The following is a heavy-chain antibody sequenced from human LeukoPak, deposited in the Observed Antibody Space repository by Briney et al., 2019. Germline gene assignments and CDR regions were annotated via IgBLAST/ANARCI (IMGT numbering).Heavy chain of an antibody. CDR3: ASEVGYCSGGSCYYFDY. D-gene: IGHD2-15*01. CDR2: IYYSGST. CDR1: GGSISSSNW. Sequence: PSETLSLTCAVSGGSISSSNWWSWVRQPPGKGLEWIGSIYYSGSTYYNPSLKSRVTISVDTSKNQFSLKLSSVTAADTAVYYCASEVGYCSGGSCYYFDYWSQGTLVTVSS. J-gene: IGHJ4*02. V-gene: IGHV4-39*01.